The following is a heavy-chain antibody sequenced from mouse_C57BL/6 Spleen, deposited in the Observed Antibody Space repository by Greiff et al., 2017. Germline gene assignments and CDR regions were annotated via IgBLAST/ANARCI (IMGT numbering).Heavy chain of an antibody. Sequence: VQLQQPGAELVMPGASVKLSCKASGYTFTSYWMHWVKQRPGQGLEWIGEIDPSDSYTNYNQKFKGKSTLTVDKSSSTAYMQLSSLTSEDSAVYYWARSYYYGSSYPWYFDVWGTGTTVTVSS. V-gene: IGHV1-69*01. J-gene: IGHJ1*03. CDR3: ARSYYYGSSYPWYFDV. CDR2: IDPSDSYT. D-gene: IGHD1-1*01. CDR1: GYTFTSYW.